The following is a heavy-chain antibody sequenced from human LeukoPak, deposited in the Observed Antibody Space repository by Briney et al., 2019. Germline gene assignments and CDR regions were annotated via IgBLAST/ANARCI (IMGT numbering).Heavy chain of an antibody. CDR2: INGDGSET. Sequence: GGSLRLSCSASGFTFSSHWMHWVRQAPGKGLMWVSRINGDGSETNYAGSVRGRFTISRDSAKNTLYLQMNSLRAEDTAVYYCASGSGDYGDPFDYWGQGTLVTVSS. CDR3: ASGSGDYGDPFDY. J-gene: IGHJ4*02. D-gene: IGHD4-17*01. CDR1: GFTFSSHW. V-gene: IGHV3-74*01.